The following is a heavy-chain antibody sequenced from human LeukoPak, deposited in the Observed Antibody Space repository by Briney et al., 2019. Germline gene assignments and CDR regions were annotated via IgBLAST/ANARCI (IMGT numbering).Heavy chain of an antibody. CDR1: GGSISSGSYY. V-gene: IGHV4-61*10. CDR2: IYYSGST. Sequence: PSQTLSLTCTVSGGSISSGSYYWSWIRQPAGKGLEWIGYIYYSGSTNYNPSLKSRVTISVDTSKNQFSLKLSSVTAADTAVYYCARVGATMGRPYYYYYMDVWGKGTTVTVSS. CDR3: ARVGATMGRPYYYYYMDV. D-gene: IGHD1-26*01. J-gene: IGHJ6*03.